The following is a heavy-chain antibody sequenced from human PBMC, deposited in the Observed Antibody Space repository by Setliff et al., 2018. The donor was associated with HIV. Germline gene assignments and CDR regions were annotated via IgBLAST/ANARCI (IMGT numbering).Heavy chain of an antibody. Sequence: SETLSLTCSVSGGSISNFYWSWIRQPPGKGLEWVGHIYSTGDTNYNPSLKSRVTMSVDTSKNQLSLKVASVTAADTALYFCARATESSYDLLTAFWFLDSWGQGTPVTVSS. CDR3: ARATESSYDLLTAFWFLDS. D-gene: IGHD3-9*01. CDR2: IYSTGDT. J-gene: IGHJ4*02. V-gene: IGHV4-59*13. CDR1: GGSISNFY.